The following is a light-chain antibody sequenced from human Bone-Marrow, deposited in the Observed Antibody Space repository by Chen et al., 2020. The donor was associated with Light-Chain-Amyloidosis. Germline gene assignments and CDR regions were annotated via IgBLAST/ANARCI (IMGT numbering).Light chain of an antibody. Sequence: EIVLTPPPCTLFLVPGEGANLSCRASQTISSNYLTWYQQKFGQAPRLLIYGSSSRATGIPDRFTGSGSGTDFTLTINRLEPEDFAMYYCQQYGTSPLTFGGGTKVEIK. CDR3: QQYGTSPLT. CDR2: GSS. V-gene: IGKV3-20*01. CDR1: QTISSNY. J-gene: IGKJ4*01.